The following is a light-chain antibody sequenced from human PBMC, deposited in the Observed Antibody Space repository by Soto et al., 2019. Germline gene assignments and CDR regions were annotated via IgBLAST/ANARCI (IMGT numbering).Light chain of an antibody. CDR2: GAS. V-gene: IGKV3-20*01. CDR1: QSLLHTNAYHY. Sequence: ETLLTQLPLSLSVTPVEPASISFRSSQSLLHTNAYHYLDWYQQKPGQAPRLLIYGASIRATGIPDRFSGSGSETDFTLTISRLEPEDFALYYCQQYGSSAPITFGQGTRLEIK. J-gene: IGKJ5*01. CDR3: QQYGSSAPIT.